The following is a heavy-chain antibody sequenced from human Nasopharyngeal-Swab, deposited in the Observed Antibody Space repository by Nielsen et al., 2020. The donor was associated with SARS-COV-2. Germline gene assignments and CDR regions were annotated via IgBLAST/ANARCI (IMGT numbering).Heavy chain of an antibody. V-gene: IGHV4-59*01. J-gene: IGHJ6*02. CDR3: ARGERRLYDFWCGPPHYGMDV. D-gene: IGHD3-3*01. CDR2: IYYSGST. Sequence: WIRQPPGKGLEWIGYIYYSGSTNYNPSLKSRVTISVDTSKNQFSLKLSSVTAADTAVYYCARGERRLYDFWCGPPHYGMDVWGQGTTVTVSS.